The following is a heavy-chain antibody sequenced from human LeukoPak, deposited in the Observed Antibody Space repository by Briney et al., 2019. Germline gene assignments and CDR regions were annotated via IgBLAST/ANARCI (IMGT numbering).Heavy chain of an antibody. CDR2: INAGNGNT. CDR1: GYTFTSYA. Sequence: ASVKVSCKASGYTFTSYAMHWVRQAPGQRLEWMGWINAGNGNTKYSQKFQGRVTITRDTSASTAYMELSSLRSEDTAVYYCARGGNIAVADFLDYWGQGTLVTVSS. J-gene: IGHJ4*02. V-gene: IGHV1-3*01. CDR3: ARGGNIAVADFLDY. D-gene: IGHD6-19*01.